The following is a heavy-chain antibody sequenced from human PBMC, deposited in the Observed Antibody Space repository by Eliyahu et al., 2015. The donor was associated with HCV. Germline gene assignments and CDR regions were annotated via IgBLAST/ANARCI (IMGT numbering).Heavy chain of an antibody. CDR1: GYSLTNYW. J-gene: IGHJ4*02. CDR2: IDLSDSYT. CDR3: ARHSVQYDSSGHFDY. V-gene: IGHV5-10-1*03. Sequence: DVQLVQSGAEVKKPGESLRISCKGSGYSLTNYWISWVRQMPGKGLEWMGRIDLSDSYTSYSPSFQGRVTISHDKSTSTAYLQWSSLKASDTAMYYCARHSVQYDSSGHFDYWGQGTPVTVSS. D-gene: IGHD3-22*01.